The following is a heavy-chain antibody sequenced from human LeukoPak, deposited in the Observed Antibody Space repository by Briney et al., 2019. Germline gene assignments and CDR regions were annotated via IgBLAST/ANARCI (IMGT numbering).Heavy chain of an antibody. CDR1: GGSISSYY. J-gene: IGHJ4*02. V-gene: IGHV4-59*08. CDR2: IYYSGST. Sequence: SETLSLTCTVSGGSISSYYWSWIRQPPGKGLEWIGYIYYSGSTNYNPSLKSRVTTSVDTSKNQFSPKLSSVTAADTAVYYCASTSGSYYAFDYWGQGTLVTVSS. D-gene: IGHD1-26*01. CDR3: ASTSGSYYAFDY.